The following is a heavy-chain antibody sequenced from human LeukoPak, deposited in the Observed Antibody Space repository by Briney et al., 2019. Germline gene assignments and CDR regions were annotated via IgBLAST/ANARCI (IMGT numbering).Heavy chain of an antibody. CDR1: GFSFGTNY. V-gene: IGHV3-53*05. Sequence: PGGSLRLSCAASGFSFGTNYMTWVRQAPGKGLEWVSVIYSGDNTYYADSVKGRFTISRDTPKNTLYLQMNSLRAEDTAVYYCARLTSTANWGQGTLVTVSS. J-gene: IGHJ4*02. D-gene: IGHD2-21*02. CDR3: ARLTSTAN. CDR2: IYSGDNT.